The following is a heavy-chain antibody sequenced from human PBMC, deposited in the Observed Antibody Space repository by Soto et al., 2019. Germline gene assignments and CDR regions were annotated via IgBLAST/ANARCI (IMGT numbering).Heavy chain of an antibody. CDR2: IYYSGST. J-gene: IGHJ4*02. D-gene: IGHD1-26*01. Sequence: SETLSLTCTVSGGSISSYYWSWIRQPPGKGLEWIGYIYYSGSTNYNPSLKSRVTISVDTSKNQFSLKLSSVTAADTAVYYCARADSGSYSFPFDYWGQGTLVTVSS. CDR3: ARADSGSYSFPFDY. CDR1: GGSISSYY. V-gene: IGHV4-59*01.